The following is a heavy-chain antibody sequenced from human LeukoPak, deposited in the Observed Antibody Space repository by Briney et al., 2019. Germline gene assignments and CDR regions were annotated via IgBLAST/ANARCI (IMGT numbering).Heavy chain of an antibody. CDR1: GFTFSSYA. V-gene: IGHV3-30*09. CDR2: ISYDGSNR. D-gene: IGHD3-22*01. Sequence: QTGGSLRLSCAGSGFTFSSYAVHWVRQAPGKGLEWVALISYDGSNRYYADSVKGRFAISRDNSKNTLYLQMNSLRAEDTAVYYCARDIKYDGSGLLGTTGGYWGQGTLVTVSS. CDR3: ARDIKYDGSGLLGTTGGY. J-gene: IGHJ4*02.